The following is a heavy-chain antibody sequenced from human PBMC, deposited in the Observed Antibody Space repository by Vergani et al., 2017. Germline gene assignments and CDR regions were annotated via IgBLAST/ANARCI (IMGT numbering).Heavy chain of an antibody. J-gene: IGHJ6*02. Sequence: EVQLVESGGGLVQPGGSLRLSCAASGFTFSSYEMNWVRQAPGKGLEWVSYISSSGSTIYYADSVKGRFTISRDNAKNSLYLQMNSLRAEDTAVYYCAREYCGGDCYSAFRRRAHYYYGMDVWGQGTTVTVSS. V-gene: IGHV3-48*03. D-gene: IGHD2-21*02. CDR3: AREYCGGDCYSAFRRRAHYYYGMDV. CDR1: GFTFSSYE. CDR2: ISSSGSTI.